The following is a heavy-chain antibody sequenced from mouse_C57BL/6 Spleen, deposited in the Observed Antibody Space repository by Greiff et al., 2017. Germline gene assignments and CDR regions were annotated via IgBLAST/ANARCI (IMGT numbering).Heavy chain of an antibody. Sequence: QVQLQQPGAELVKPGASVKLSCKASGYTFTSYWMHWVKQRPGQGLEWIGMIHPNSGSTNYNEKFKSKATLTVDKSSSPAYMQLSSLTSEDSAVYYCAREGTTVVGYFDYWGQGTTLTVSS. CDR1: GYTFTSYW. CDR2: IHPNSGST. V-gene: IGHV1-64*01. D-gene: IGHD1-1*01. CDR3: AREGTTVVGYFDY. J-gene: IGHJ2*01.